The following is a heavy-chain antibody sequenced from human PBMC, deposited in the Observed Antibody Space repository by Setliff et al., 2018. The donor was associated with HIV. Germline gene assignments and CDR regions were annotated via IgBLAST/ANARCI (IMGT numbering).Heavy chain of an antibody. Sequence: SVKVSCKASRSTFNSHTINWVRQAPGQGLDWMGRIIPILGVANYAQRFQGKVTITADKSTSTAYMELNSLRSEDTAMYYCARHGVDGLYSGYDWAYYFDYWGQGTQVTVSS. CDR1: RSTFNSHT. D-gene: IGHD5-12*01. CDR3: ARHGVDGLYSGYDWAYYFDY. V-gene: IGHV1-69*02. CDR2: IIPILGVA. J-gene: IGHJ4*02.